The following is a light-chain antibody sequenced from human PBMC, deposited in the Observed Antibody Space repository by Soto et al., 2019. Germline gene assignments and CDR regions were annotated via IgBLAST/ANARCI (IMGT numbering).Light chain of an antibody. CDR2: TNN. CDR3: AAWDDSLNGYV. V-gene: IGLV1-44*01. CDR1: SSNIGRNT. Sequence: QSVLTQPPSASGTPWQRVTISCSGSSSNIGRNTVNWYQHLPGTAPKLLIYTNNQRPSGVPDRFSASKSGTSASLAISGLQSGDEADYYCAAWDDSLNGYVFGPGTKLTV. J-gene: IGLJ1*01.